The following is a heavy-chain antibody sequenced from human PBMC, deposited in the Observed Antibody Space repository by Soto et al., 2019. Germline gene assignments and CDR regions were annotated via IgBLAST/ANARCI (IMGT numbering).Heavy chain of an antibody. CDR2: ISGSGGST. CDR3: AKALNSGSYSYYFDY. D-gene: IGHD1-26*01. J-gene: IGHJ4*02. CDR1: GFTFSSYA. V-gene: IGHV3-23*01. Sequence: GESLKISCAASGFTFSSYAMSWVRQAPGKGLEWVSAISGSGGSTYYADSVKGRFTISRDNSKNTLYLQMNSLRAEDTAVYYCAKALNSGSYSYYFDYWGQGTLVTVSS.